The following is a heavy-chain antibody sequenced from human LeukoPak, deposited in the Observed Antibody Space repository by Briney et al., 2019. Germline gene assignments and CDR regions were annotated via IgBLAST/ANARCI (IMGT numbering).Heavy chain of an antibody. Sequence: PSETLSLTCTVSGGSISNSFFYWGWIRQPPGKGLEWIGSINYSGSTYYNPSLKSRVTISVDTSKNQFSLKLSSVTAADTAVYYCASIPGFDAFDIWGQGTMVTVSS. CDR1: GGSISNSFFY. D-gene: IGHD2-21*01. J-gene: IGHJ3*02. CDR3: ASIPGFDAFDI. CDR2: INYSGST. V-gene: IGHV4-39*07.